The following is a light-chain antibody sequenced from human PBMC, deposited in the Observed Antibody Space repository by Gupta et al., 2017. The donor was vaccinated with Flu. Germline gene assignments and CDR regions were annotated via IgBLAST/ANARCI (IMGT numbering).Light chain of an antibody. V-gene: IGKV3-20*01. CDR2: GAS. CDR3: QQYGSSPWM. CDR1: QSVSSSY. J-gene: IGKJ1*01. Sequence: GTLSLSPGERATLSCRASQSVSSSYLAWYQQKSGQAPRLLIYGASSRATGIPDRFSGSGSGTDFTLTISRLEPEHLAVYYCQQYGSSPWMFGQGTKVEIK.